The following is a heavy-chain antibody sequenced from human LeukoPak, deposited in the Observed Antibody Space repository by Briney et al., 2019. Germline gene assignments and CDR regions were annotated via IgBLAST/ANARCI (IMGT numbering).Heavy chain of an antibody. V-gene: IGHV4-61*02. D-gene: IGHD2-2*01. CDR3: ASDDPIRYCSSTSCYALDY. CDR1: GGSIRSGSYY. Sequence: PSETLSLTXTVSGGSIRSGSYYWSWIRQPAGKGLEWIGRIYTSGSTNYNPSLKSRVTMSVDTSKNQFSLKLSSVTAADTAVYYCASDDPIRYCSSTSCYALDYWGQGTLVTVSS. CDR2: IYTSGST. J-gene: IGHJ4*02.